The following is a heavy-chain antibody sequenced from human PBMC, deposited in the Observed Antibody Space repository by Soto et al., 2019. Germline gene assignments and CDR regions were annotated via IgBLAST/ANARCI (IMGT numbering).Heavy chain of an antibody. Sequence: LSLTCAVYGGSFGGYYWSWIRQPPGKGLEWIGEINHSGSTNYNPSLKSRVTISVDTSKNQFSLKLSSVTAADTAVYYCARENYDILTGYQIYGMDVWGQGTTVTVSS. J-gene: IGHJ6*02. CDR2: INHSGST. CDR3: ARENYDILTGYQIYGMDV. V-gene: IGHV4-34*01. D-gene: IGHD3-9*01. CDR1: GGSFGGYY.